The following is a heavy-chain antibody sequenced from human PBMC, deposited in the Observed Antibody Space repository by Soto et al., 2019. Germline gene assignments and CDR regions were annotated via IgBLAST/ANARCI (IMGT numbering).Heavy chain of an antibody. V-gene: IGHV3-23*01. CDR1: GFTFSSYV. J-gene: IGHJ4*02. CDR2: ISGSGSGT. D-gene: IGHD5-12*01. Sequence: GGSLRLSCAASGFTFSSYVMSWVRQAPGKGLEWVSAISGSGSGTYYADSVKGRFTISRDNSKNTLYVQMKSLRAEDTAVYYCVKGRSGYDFDYWGQGTLVTVSS. CDR3: VKGRSGYDFDY.